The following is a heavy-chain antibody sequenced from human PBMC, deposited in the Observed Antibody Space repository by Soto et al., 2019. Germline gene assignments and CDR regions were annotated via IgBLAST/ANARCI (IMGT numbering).Heavy chain of an antibody. Sequence: DVPLVESGGGFIQPGETLRLSCAASGFTFTVHSMTWVRRAPGKGLEWVSYISSTSSARYYADSVRGRFTSSRDNAKYSLYLQMNSLPDEYTAVYCCAREFDIYYCMDVWGQGTTVTVSS. CDR2: ISSTSSAR. D-gene: IGHD3-9*01. J-gene: IGHJ6*02. V-gene: IGHV3-48*02. CDR1: GFTFTVHS. CDR3: AREFDIYYCMDV.